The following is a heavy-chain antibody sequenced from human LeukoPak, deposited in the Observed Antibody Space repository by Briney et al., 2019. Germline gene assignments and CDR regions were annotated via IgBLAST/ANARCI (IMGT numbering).Heavy chain of an antibody. D-gene: IGHD3-10*01. J-gene: IGHJ4*02. CDR1: GGSISSYY. V-gene: IGHV4-59*01. CDR3: ARVDGSGYFDY. CDR2: IYYSGST. Sequence: SETLSLTCTVSGGSISSYYWSWIRQPPGKGLEWIGYIYYSGSTNYNPSLKSRVTISVDTSKNQFSLKLSSVTAADTAVYYCARVDGSGYFDYWGQGTLVTVSS.